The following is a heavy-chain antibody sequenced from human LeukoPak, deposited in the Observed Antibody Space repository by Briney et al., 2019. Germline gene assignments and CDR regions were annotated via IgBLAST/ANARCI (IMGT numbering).Heavy chain of an antibody. Sequence: GGSLRLSCAASGFTFSSYGMHGVRQAPGKGLEWVAVISYDGSNKYYADSVKGRFTISRDNSKNTLYLQMNSLRAEDTAVYYCAKAPRDIVATVFFDYWGQGTLVTVSS. CDR1: GFTFSSYG. D-gene: IGHD5-12*01. CDR2: ISYDGSNK. CDR3: AKAPRDIVATVFFDY. J-gene: IGHJ4*02. V-gene: IGHV3-30*18.